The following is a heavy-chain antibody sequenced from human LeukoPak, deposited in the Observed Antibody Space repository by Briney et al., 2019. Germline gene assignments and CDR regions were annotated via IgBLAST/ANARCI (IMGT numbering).Heavy chain of an antibody. V-gene: IGHV4-59*12. J-gene: IGHJ4*02. CDR2: VVYSGST. CDR1: GGSISTYY. Sequence: SETLSLTCSVSGGSISTYYWGWIRQSPGEGLEWIGYVVYSGSTNYNPSLKSRVTISMDKSTDQVSLHLSSVTAADTAIYYCAREATSSFDYWGQGTLVTVSS. CDR3: AREATSSFDY.